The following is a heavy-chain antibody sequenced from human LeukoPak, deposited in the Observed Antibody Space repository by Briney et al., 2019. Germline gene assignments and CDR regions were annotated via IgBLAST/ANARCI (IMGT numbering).Heavy chain of an antibody. Sequence: ASVKVSCKASGYTFTGYYMHWVRQAPGQGLEWMGWINPNSGCTNYAQKFQGRVTVTRDTSISTAYMEMSRMRSDDTAVYYCARGKVDGSGSYYSASGQGTLVTVSS. D-gene: IGHD3-10*01. CDR1: GYTFTGYY. CDR2: INPNSGCT. V-gene: IGHV1-2*02. CDR3: ARGKVDGSGSYYSA. J-gene: IGHJ5*02.